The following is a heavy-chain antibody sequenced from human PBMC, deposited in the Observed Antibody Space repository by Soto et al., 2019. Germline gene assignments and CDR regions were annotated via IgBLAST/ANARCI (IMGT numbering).Heavy chain of an antibody. D-gene: IGHD3-3*01. CDR3: ERRFNSWSGYYGMDV. CDR1: GYSFTSYW. Sequence: GESLKISCKGSGYSFTSYWIGWVRQMPGKGLEGMGIIYPGDSDTRYSPSFQGQVTITADKSISTAYLQWSSLNASDTAMYYCERRFNSWSGYYGMDVWGQGTKVTVYS. V-gene: IGHV5-51*01. J-gene: IGHJ6*02. CDR2: IYPGDSDT.